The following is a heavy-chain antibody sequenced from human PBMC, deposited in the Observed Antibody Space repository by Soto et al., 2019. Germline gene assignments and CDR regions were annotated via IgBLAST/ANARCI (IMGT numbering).Heavy chain of an antibody. CDR2: ISYDGSNK. CDR3: ARDTRGHDY. D-gene: IGHD3-10*01. Sequence: GGSLRLSCAASGFTFSSYAMHWVRQAPGKGLEWVAVISYDGSNKYYADSVKGRFTISRDNSKNTLYLQMNSLRAEDTAVYYCARDTRGHDYWGQGTLVTVSS. CDR1: GFTFSSYA. J-gene: IGHJ4*02. V-gene: IGHV3-30-3*01.